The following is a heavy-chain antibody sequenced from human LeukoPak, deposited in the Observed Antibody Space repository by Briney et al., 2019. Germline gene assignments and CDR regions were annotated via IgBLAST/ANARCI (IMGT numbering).Heavy chain of an antibody. Sequence: ASVKVSCKASGYTFTSYAMHWVRQAPGQRLEWMGWSNAGNGNTKYSQEFQGRVTITRDTSASTAYMELSSLRSEDMAVYYCARLARDSSGYYYSDYWGQGTLVTVSS. V-gene: IGHV1-3*02. CDR1: GYTFTSYA. J-gene: IGHJ4*02. CDR3: ARLARDSSGYYYSDY. CDR2: SNAGNGNT. D-gene: IGHD3-22*01.